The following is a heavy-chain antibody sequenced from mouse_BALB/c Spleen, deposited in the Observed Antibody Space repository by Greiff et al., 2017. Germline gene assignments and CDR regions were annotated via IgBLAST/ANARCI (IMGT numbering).Heavy chain of an antibody. Sequence: VKLMESGAELAKPGASVKMSCKASGYTFTSYWMHWVKQRPGQGLEWIGYINPSTGYTEYNQKFKDKATLTADKSSSTAYMQLSSLTSEDSAVYYCARGPHYYGRDYYAMDYWGQGTSVTVSS. CDR1: GYTFTSYW. V-gene: IGHV1-7*01. J-gene: IGHJ4*01. D-gene: IGHD1-2*01. CDR2: INPSTGYT. CDR3: ARGPHYYGRDYYAMDY.